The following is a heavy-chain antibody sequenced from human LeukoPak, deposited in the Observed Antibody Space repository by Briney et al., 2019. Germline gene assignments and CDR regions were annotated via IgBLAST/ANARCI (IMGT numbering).Heavy chain of an antibody. V-gene: IGHV4-59*01. CDR3: ARGGTAVIAPYAFDI. J-gene: IGHJ3*02. CDR2: IYYSGST. D-gene: IGHD4-23*01. CDR1: GGSISSYY. Sequence: SETLSLTCTVSGGSISSYYWSWIRQPPGKGLEWNGYIYYSGSTNCNPSVKSRVPMSVDTSKKQFSLKLSSLTAADTAVYSCARGGTAVIAPYAFDIWGQGTMVTVSS.